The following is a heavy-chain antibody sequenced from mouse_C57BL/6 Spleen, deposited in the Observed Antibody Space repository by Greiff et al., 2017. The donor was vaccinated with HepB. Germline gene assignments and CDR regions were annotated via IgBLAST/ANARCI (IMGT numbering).Heavy chain of an antibody. CDR2: IDPDDGET. D-gene: IGHD4-1*01. J-gene: IGHJ3*01. V-gene: IGHV14-2*01. Sequence: EVQLQQSGAELVKPGASVKFSCTASGFNIKDYYMHWVKQSTEKGLEWIGRIDPDDGETKYAPTFQGKATITADTSSNTAYLQLSSLTSEDTAVYYGARSGSGTWFAYWGQGTMVTVSA. CDR1: GFNIKDYY. CDR3: ARSGSGTWFAY.